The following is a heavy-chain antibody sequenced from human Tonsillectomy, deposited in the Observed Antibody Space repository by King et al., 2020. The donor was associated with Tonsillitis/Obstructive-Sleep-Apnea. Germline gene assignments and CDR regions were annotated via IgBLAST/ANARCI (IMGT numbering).Heavy chain of an antibody. V-gene: IGHV3-15*07. Sequence: VQLVQSGGGLVKPGGSLRLPCAASGFTFSNAWMNWVRQAPGKGLEWVGRFKSKTDGGTTDYAAPGKGRFTISRDDLNNTLYLQMNSLKTEDTAVYYCTTDGPWGCGDTQWDYWGQGTLVTVSS. CDR1: GFTFSNAW. D-gene: IGHD4-17*01. CDR2: FKSKTDGGTT. CDR3: TTDGPWGCGDTQWDY. J-gene: IGHJ4*02.